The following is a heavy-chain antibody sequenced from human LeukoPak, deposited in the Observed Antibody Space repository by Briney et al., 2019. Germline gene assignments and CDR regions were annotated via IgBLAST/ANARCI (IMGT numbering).Heavy chain of an antibody. CDR3: AKDIRYDSSGYYIDY. D-gene: IGHD3-22*01. CDR1: GFTFSSYG. CDR2: ISYDGSNK. V-gene: IGHV3-30*18. Sequence: GGSLTLSCAASGFTFSSYGMHWVRQAPGKGLEWVAVISYDGSNKYYADSVKGRFTISRDNSKNTLYLQMNSLRAEDTAVYYCAKDIRYDSSGYYIDYWGQGTLVTVSS. J-gene: IGHJ4*02.